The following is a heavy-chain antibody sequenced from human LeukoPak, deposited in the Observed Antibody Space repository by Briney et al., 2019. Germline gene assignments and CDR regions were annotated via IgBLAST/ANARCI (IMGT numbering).Heavy chain of an antibody. Sequence: PGGSLRLSCAASGLIFSSYGMHWVRQAPDKGLEWVAFIRYDGSRKYYADSVKGRFTISRDNSKNTLYLQMNSLRAEDTAMYYCAKVSLNMVNDAFDIWGQGTMVSVSS. CDR3: AKVSLNMVNDAFDI. D-gene: IGHD4/OR15-4a*01. CDR1: GLIFSSYG. J-gene: IGHJ3*02. CDR2: IRYDGSRK. V-gene: IGHV3-30*02.